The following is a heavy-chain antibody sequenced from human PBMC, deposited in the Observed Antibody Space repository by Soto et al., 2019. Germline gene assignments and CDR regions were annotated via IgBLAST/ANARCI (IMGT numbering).Heavy chain of an antibody. Sequence: QVQLVQSGAEVKKPGSSVKVSCKASEGTFSSYAISWVRQAPGQGLEWMGGIIPIFGTANYAQKFQGRVTIIADESTSTADMELSSLRSEDTAVYYCARSKDSSGYYVRRGYYYYYGMDVWGQGTTVTVSS. CDR3: ARSKDSSGYYVRRGYYYYYGMDV. J-gene: IGHJ6*02. CDR1: EGTFSSYA. D-gene: IGHD3-22*01. CDR2: IIPIFGTA. V-gene: IGHV1-69*01.